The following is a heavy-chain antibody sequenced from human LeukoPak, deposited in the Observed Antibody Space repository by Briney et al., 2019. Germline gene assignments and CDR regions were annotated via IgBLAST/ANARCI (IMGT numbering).Heavy chain of an antibody. CDR3: ARGDYDFWSAVISVALDI. Sequence: SETLSLTCTVSGGSVSSGSYYWSWIRQPPGKGLEWIGHIYYSGSTNYNPSLKSRVTISVDTSQNQFSLKLSSVTVADTAVYYCARGDYDFWSAVISVALDIWGQGTMVTVSS. J-gene: IGHJ3*02. D-gene: IGHD3-3*01. V-gene: IGHV4-61*01. CDR1: GGSVSSGSYY. CDR2: IYYSGST.